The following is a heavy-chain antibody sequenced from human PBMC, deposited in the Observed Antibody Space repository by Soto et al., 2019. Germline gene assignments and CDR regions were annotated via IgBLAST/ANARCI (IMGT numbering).Heavy chain of an antibody. CDR1: GGSISSGDYY. Sequence: QVQLQESGPGLVKPSQTLSLTCTVSGGSISSGDYYWSWIRQPPGKGLEWIGYIYYSGSTYYNPSLKSRVTLSVDTSKNQFSLKLSSVTAADTAVYYCARARGHAEYSSAKIFDYWGQGTLVTVSS. CDR2: IYYSGST. V-gene: IGHV4-30-4*01. D-gene: IGHD6-6*01. CDR3: ARARGHAEYSSAKIFDY. J-gene: IGHJ4*02.